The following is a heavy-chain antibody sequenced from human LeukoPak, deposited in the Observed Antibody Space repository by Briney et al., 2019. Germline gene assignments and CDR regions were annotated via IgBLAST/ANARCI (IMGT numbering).Heavy chain of an antibody. D-gene: IGHD1-1*01. CDR1: GYAFTAYY. V-gene: IGHV1-2*02. CDR3: AREVWKYDY. J-gene: IGHJ4*02. CDR2: IDPSNGGP. Sequence: GASVKVSCKTSGYAFTAYYIHWVRQAPGQGLEWMGWIDPSNGGPNYAQKFQGRVTMTRDTSISTAYMELSRLTSDDMAVYYCAREVWKYDYWGQGTLVIVSS.